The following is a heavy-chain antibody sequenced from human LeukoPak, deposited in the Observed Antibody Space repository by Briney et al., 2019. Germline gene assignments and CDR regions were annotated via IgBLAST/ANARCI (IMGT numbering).Heavy chain of an antibody. V-gene: IGHV4-31*03. CDR3: ARDDGMAAADY. J-gene: IGHJ4*02. Sequence: SQTLSLTCTVSGGSISSGGYYWSWIRQHPGKGLEWIGYIYYSGSTYYNPSLESRVTISVDTSKNQFSLKLSSVTAADTAVYYCARDDGMAAADYWGQGTLVTVSS. CDR2: IYYSGST. CDR1: GGSISSGGYY. D-gene: IGHD6-13*01.